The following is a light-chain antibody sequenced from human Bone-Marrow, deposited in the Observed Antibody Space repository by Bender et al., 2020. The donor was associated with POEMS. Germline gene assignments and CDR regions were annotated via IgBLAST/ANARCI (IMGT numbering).Light chain of an antibody. CDR3: CSYADSSTLV. J-gene: IGLJ1*01. V-gene: IGLV3-21*02. Sequence: SYVLTQPPSVSVAPGQTARITCGGNDLGSKAVHWYQQKPGQVPVLVVYDDSDRPSGVSDRFSGSKSGNTASLTISGLQPEDEADYYCCSYADSSTLVLGTGTKVTVL. CDR2: DDS. CDR1: DLGSKA.